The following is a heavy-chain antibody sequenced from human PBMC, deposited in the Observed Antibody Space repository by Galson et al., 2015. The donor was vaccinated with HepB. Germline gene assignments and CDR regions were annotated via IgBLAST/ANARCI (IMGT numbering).Heavy chain of an antibody. J-gene: IGHJ6*02. CDR1: GYTFTSYA. CDR3: ASGGLRWYDSYGTDV. Sequence: SVKVSCKASGYTFTSYAMHWVRQAPGQRLEWMGWINAGNGNTKYSQKFQGRVTITRDTSASTAYMELSSLRSEDTAVYYCASGGLRWYDSYGTDVWGQGTTVTVSS. CDR2: INAGNGNT. V-gene: IGHV1-3*01. D-gene: IGHD4-23*01.